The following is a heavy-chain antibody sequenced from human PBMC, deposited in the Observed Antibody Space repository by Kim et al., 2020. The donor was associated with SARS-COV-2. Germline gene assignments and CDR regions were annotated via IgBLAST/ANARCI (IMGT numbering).Heavy chain of an antibody. CDR3: ARNTSQAYLNY. CDR1: GFSFSTYA. D-gene: IGHD6-6*01. Sequence: GGSLRLSCAASGFSFSTYAMHWVRHAPGKGLEWVAVTSSDGRSKYYADSVKGRFTISRDNSKNTLYLQLSSLRPDDTAVSYCARNTSQAYLNYWCQVTL. CDR2: TSSDGRSK. J-gene: IGHJ4*02. V-gene: IGHV3-30*04.